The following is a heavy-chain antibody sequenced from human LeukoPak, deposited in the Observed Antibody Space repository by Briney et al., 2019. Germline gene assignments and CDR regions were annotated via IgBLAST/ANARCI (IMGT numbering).Heavy chain of an antibody. J-gene: IGHJ4*02. D-gene: IGHD3-3*01. Sequence: GGSLRLSCAASGFTFSSYALSWVRQAPGKGLEWVANIKQDGSEKYHVDSVKGRFTISRDNAKNSLYLQMNSMRAEDTAVYYCARMLDFWSGPDYWGQGTLVTVSS. V-gene: IGHV3-7*01. CDR2: IKQDGSEK. CDR3: ARMLDFWSGPDY. CDR1: GFTFSSYA.